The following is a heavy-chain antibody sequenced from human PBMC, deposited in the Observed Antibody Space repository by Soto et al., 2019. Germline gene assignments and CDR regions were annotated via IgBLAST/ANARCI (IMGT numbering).Heavy chain of an antibody. D-gene: IGHD1-26*01. CDR1: GYTFTSYA. Sequence: KASCKASGYTFTSYALHLVRQAPGKGLEWVAVISYDGSNKYHADSVKGRFTISRDNSKNTLYLQMNSLRAEDTAVYYCAKDSGSYYFDYWGQGTLVTVSS. CDR2: ISYDGSNK. J-gene: IGHJ4*02. CDR3: AKDSGSYYFDY. V-gene: IGHV3-30*04.